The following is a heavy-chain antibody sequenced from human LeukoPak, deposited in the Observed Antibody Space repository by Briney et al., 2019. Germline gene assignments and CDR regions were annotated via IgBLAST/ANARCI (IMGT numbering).Heavy chain of an antibody. Sequence: PGGSKRLSCAASGFTFSSYSMNWVRQAPGKGLEWVSSISSSSSYIYYADSVKGRFTISRDNAKNSLYLQMNSLRAEDTGLYYCARVKEASAFDIWGQGTRVTVSS. CDR1: GFTFSSYS. CDR3: ARVKEASAFDI. V-gene: IGHV3-21*01. J-gene: IGHJ3*02. CDR2: ISSSSSYI. D-gene: IGHD5-12*01.